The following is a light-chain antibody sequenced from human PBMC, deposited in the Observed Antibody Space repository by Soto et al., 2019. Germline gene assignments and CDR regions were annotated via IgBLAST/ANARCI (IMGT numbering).Light chain of an antibody. CDR2: EAS. CDR1: QSVGKW. Sequence: DIQMTQSPSTLSASVGDRVTITCRASQSVGKWLAWYQQKPGKAPKVLISEASGLERGVPPRFSGSGSGTEFTLTISSLQPDDFATYFCQQYDTYVWTFGQGTTVEI. J-gene: IGKJ1*01. V-gene: IGKV1-5*01. CDR3: QQYDTYVWT.